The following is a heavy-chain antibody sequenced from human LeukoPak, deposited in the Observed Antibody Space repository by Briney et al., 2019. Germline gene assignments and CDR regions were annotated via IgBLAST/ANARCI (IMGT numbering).Heavy chain of an antibody. CDR2: INPNSGGT. CDR3: ARARWQLVPYFDS. CDR1: GYTFTDYY. V-gene: IGHV1-2*02. J-gene: IGHJ4*02. Sequence: ASVTDACKASGYTFTDYYMHWVRQAPGQGLEWMGWINPNSGGTNFAQKFQGRVAMTRDTSISTAYLELGSLRSDDTAVYFCARARWQLVPYFDSWGQGTLVTVSS. D-gene: IGHD6-6*01.